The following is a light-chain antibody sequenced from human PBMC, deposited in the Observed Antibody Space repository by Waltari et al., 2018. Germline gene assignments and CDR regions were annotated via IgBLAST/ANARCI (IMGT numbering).Light chain of an antibody. Sequence: DIVMTQSPGTLSLSPGESATLPCRASQSVSSSYLAWYQQKPGQAPRLLIYGASSRATGIPDRFSGSGSGTDFTLTISRLEPEDFAVYYCQQYGSSPPWTFGQGTKVEIK. CDR2: GAS. J-gene: IGKJ1*01. V-gene: IGKV3-20*01. CDR3: QQYGSSPPWT. CDR1: QSVSSSY.